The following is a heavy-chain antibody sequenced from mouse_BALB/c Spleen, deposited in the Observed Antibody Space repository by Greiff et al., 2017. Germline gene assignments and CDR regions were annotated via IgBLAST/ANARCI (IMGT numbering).Heavy chain of an antibody. D-gene: IGHD2-12*01. CDR1: GFSLSRYS. J-gene: IGHJ1*01. V-gene: IGHV2-6-4*01. CDR3: ARDYSYRYWYFDV. CDR2: IWGGGST. Sequence: VLLVLSVPGLVAPSPSLSITCTVSGFSLSRYSVHWVRQPPGKGLAWLGIIWGGGSTDYNSALKSRLSISKDNSKSQVFIKMNSLQTDDTAMYYGARDYSYRYWYFDVWGAGTTVTVSS.